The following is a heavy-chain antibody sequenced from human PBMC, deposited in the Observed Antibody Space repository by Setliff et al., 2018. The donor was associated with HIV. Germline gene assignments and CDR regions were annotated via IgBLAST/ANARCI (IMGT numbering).Heavy chain of an antibody. CDR1: GGSFSNYY. CDR2: INHSGSA. J-gene: IGHJ5*02. Sequence: KSSETLSLTCAVYGGSFSNYYWSWIRQPPGKGLEWIGEINHSGSANYNPSLKSRVTISVDGSTNQFSLKLGSVTAADAAVYYCARGAYCGGASCSLTRFDPWGQGTLVTVSS. D-gene: IGHD2-15*01. CDR3: ARGAYCGGASCSLTRFDP. V-gene: IGHV4-34*01.